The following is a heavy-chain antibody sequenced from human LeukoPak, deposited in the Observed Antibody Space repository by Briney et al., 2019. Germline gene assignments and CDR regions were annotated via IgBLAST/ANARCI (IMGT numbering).Heavy chain of an antibody. CDR1: GYTFTSYG. CDR2: ISAYNGNT. D-gene: IGHD3-3*01. Sequence: APVKVSCKASGYTFTSYGISWVRQAPGQGLEWMGWISAYNGNTNYAQKLQGRVTMTTDTSTSTAYMELRSLRSDDTAVYYCARRRCYDFWSGYYAFDIWGQGTMVTVSS. CDR3: ARRRCYDFWSGYYAFDI. J-gene: IGHJ3*02. V-gene: IGHV1-18*01.